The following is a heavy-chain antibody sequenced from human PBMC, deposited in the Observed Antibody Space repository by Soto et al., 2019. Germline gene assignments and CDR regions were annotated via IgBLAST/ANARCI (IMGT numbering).Heavy chain of an antibody. CDR3: ARDPYLGDHQY. CDR1: GYTFTTYG. J-gene: IGHJ4*02. Sequence: QVQLVQSGGEVKKPGASVKVSCKTSGYTFTTYGISWVRQAPGQGLEGVGWISAYSGKTHYAQKFQGKVTMTTDTSTNTAYLELRRMTSDDTAVYYCARDPYLGDHQYWGQGTLVTVSS. D-gene: IGHD3-16*01. CDR2: ISAYSGKT. V-gene: IGHV1-18*01.